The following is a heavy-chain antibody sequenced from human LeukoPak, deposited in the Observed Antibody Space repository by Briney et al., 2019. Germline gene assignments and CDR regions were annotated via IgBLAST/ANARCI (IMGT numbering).Heavy chain of an antibody. Sequence: ASVKVSCKASGYTFTSYYMHWVRQAPGQGLEWMGIINPRGGSTSYAQKFQGRVTMTRDTSTSTVYMELSSLRSEDTAVYYCARVRLEYYDSSRDAFDIWAKGQWSPSLQ. J-gene: IGHJ3*02. D-gene: IGHD3-22*01. CDR1: GYTFTSYY. V-gene: IGHV1-46*01. CDR2: INPRGGST. CDR3: ARVRLEYYDSSRDAFDI.